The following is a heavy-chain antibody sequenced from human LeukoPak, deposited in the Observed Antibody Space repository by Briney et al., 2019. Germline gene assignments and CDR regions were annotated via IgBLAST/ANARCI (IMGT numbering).Heavy chain of an antibody. D-gene: IGHD3-3*01. CDR3: AMESGYPDAFDI. CDR2: INPSGGST. CDR1: GYTFTSYY. J-gene: IGHJ3*02. V-gene: IGHV1-46*01. Sequence: ASVKVSCKASGYTFTSYYMHLVRQAPGQGLEWMGIINPSGGSTSYAQKFQGRVTMTRDTSTSTVYMELSSLRSEDTAVYYCAMESGYPDAFDIWGQGTMVTVSS.